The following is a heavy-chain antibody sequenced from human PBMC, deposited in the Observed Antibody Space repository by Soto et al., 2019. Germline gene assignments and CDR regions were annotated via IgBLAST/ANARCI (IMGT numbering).Heavy chain of an antibody. CDR3: ARESGDWPLNWFDP. D-gene: IGHD2-21*02. CDR2: ITSDGESK. Sequence: LRLSCAASGFNFSNHWMHWVRQRPAEGLVWVSRITSDGESKAYAESVKGRFAISRDNAKNTLYLQMNGLTAEDTAVYYCARESGDWPLNWFDPWGQGTLVTVSS. V-gene: IGHV3-74*01. J-gene: IGHJ5*02. CDR1: GFNFSNHW.